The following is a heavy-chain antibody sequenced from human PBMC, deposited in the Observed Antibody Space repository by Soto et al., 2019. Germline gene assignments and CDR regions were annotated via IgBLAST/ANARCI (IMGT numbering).Heavy chain of an antibody. Sequence: ASVKLSCKSSGYTFINYYVHWVRQAPGQGLEWMGMINPSGGRTTYPQKFQGRVTMTRDTSTSTVYVELSSLRSDDTAVFYCAREKASTSLLTHYYYAREVWCQGNTVSVSS. CDR3: AREKASTSLLTHYYYAREV. CDR1: GYTFINYY. J-gene: IGHJ6*02. V-gene: IGHV1-46*01. CDR2: INPSGGRT.